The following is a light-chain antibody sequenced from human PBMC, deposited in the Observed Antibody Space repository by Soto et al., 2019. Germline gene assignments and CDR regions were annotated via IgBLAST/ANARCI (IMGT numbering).Light chain of an antibody. CDR2: RAS. CDR3: QQYSNWPPWT. J-gene: IGKJ1*01. CDR1: QSVSNN. Sequence: EIVLTQSPGSLSLSPGERATLSCRASQSVSNNYLAWYQQKPGQAPRLLIFRASSRATGVPARFSASGSGTEFTLTISGLQSEDFAVYYCQQYSNWPPWTFGPGTKVDI. V-gene: IGKV3-15*01.